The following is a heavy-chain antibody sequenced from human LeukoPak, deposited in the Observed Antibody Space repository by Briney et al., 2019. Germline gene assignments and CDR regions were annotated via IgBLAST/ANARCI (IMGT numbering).Heavy chain of an antibody. J-gene: IGHJ4*02. CDR1: GFTFSSYG. D-gene: IGHD3-22*01. CDR2: IRYDGSNK. Sequence: GGSLRLSCAASGFTFSSYGMHWVRQAPGKGLEWVAFIRYDGSNKYYADSVKGRFTISRDNSKNTLYLQMNSLRAEDTAVYYCARFKSTELNYYDSSHWGQGTLVTVSS. CDR3: ARFKSTELNYYDSSH. V-gene: IGHV3-30*02.